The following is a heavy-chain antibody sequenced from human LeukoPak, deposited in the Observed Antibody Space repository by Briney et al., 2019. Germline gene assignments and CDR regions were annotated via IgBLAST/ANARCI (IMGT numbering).Heavy chain of an antibody. CDR2: IWYDGSKT. J-gene: IGHJ5*02. D-gene: IGHD3-10*01. Sequence: GGSLRLSCAASGFTFSSYGMHWVRQAPGKGLEWVAVIWYDGSKTYYADSVKGRFTISRDNSKNTLYLQMNSLRAEDTAVYYCAKERDYGSGSYYATKFDPWGQGTLVTVSS. V-gene: IGHV3-30*02. CDR3: AKERDYGSGSYYATKFDP. CDR1: GFTFSSYG.